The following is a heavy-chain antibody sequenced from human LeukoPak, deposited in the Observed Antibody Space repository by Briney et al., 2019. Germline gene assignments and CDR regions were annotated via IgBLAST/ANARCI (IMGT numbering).Heavy chain of an antibody. CDR1: GYSFSSYV. Sequence: ASVKLSCKAFGYSFSSYVISWVRQGPGQGLEWMGWISAYNGNTNYAQKFQGRVTMTRDTSTSTAYMELRSLRSDDTAVYYCARDGDYGHRYFDLWGRGTLVTVSS. CDR3: ARDGDYGHRYFDL. CDR2: ISAYNGNT. J-gene: IGHJ2*01. D-gene: IGHD4/OR15-4a*01. V-gene: IGHV1-18*01.